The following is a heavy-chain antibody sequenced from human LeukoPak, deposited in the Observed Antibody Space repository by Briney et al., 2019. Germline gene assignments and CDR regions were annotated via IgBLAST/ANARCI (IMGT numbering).Heavy chain of an antibody. D-gene: IGHD3-22*01. J-gene: IGHJ3*02. CDR3: ARWDPYYYDSSGSMSPNAFDI. CDR2: ISSSSSYI. CDR1: GFTFSSYS. V-gene: IGHV3-21*01. Sequence: GGSLRLSCAASGFTFSSYSMNWVRQAPGKGLEWVSSISSSSSYIYYADSVKGRFTISRDNAKNSLYLQMNSLRAEDTAVYYCARWDPYYYDSSGSMSPNAFDIWGQGTMVTVSS.